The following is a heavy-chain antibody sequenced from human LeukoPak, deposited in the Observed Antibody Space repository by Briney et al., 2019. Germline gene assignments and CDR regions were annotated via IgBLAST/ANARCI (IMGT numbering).Heavy chain of an antibody. D-gene: IGHD2-8*01. Sequence: PSETLSLTCAVSGGSISSSNWWSWVRQPPGKGLEWIGEIYHSGSTNYNPSLKSRVTISVDKSKNQFSLKLSSVTAADTAVYYCASLVVYAHEEEPFDYWGQGTLVTVSS. CDR2: IYHSGST. J-gene: IGHJ4*02. CDR3: ASLVVYAHEEEPFDY. V-gene: IGHV4-4*02. CDR1: GGSISSSNW.